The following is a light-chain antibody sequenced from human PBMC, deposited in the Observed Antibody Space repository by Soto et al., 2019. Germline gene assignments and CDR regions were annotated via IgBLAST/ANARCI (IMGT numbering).Light chain of an antibody. Sequence: DIVMTQSPLSLPVTPGEPASISCRSSQSLVHSNGYNYLDWYLQKPGQSPQVLIYMGSNRASGVPDRFSGSGSGTDFTLKISRVEAEHVGVYYCMQTLQSRTFGQGTKVEI. CDR2: MGS. CDR1: QSLVHSNGYNY. V-gene: IGKV2-28*01. J-gene: IGKJ1*01. CDR3: MQTLQSRT.